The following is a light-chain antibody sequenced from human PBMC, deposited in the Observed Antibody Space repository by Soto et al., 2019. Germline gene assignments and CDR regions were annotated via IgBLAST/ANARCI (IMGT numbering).Light chain of an antibody. Sequence: SVLAQPHPPSGTPGQRGTLSCSGSSSHIGTSSVHWFQQLPGTAPKLLISTTNQRPSGVPERFSGSKSGTSASLAISGLQSEDEADYYCAAWDDSLNGHVFGTGTKVTVL. CDR3: AAWDDSLNGHV. J-gene: IGLJ1*01. V-gene: IGLV1-44*01. CDR2: TTN. CDR1: SSHIGTSS.